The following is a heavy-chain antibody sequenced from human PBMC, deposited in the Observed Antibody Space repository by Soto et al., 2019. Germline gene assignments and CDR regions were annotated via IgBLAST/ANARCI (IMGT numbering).Heavy chain of an antibody. CDR3: ARASSSSSAADY. CDR2: IYHSEST. Sequence: SETLSLTCAVSGGSISSSNWWNWVRHPPGKGLEWIGYIYHSESTYYNPSLKSRVTISMDTSKNHFAMRLSSVTAADTAVYYCARASSSSSAADYWGQGTQVTVSS. CDR1: GGSISSSNW. D-gene: IGHD6-6*01. J-gene: IGHJ4*02. V-gene: IGHV4-4*02.